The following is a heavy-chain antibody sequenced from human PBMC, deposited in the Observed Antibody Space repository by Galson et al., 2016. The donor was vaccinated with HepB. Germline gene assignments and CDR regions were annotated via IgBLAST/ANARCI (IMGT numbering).Heavy chain of an antibody. CDR2: IYYNGNT. CDR3: ARYRDTSWTYYFDY. D-gene: IGHD3-16*02. J-gene: IGHJ4*02. Sequence: ETLSLTCSVSGGSINSRDYYWGWIRQSPGKGLEWIGGIYYNGNTYYNPSLMSRVTISIDTSKNHFSLRLSSVTAADTAKYYCARYRDTSWTYYFDYWGQGALVTVSS. V-gene: IGHV4-39*02. CDR1: GGSINSRDYY.